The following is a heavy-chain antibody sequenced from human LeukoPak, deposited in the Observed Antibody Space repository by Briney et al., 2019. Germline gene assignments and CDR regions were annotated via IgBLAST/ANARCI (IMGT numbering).Heavy chain of an antibody. CDR2: INPNSGGT. J-gene: IGHJ5*02. V-gene: IGHV1-2*02. Sequence: GASVKVSCKAFGYTFTSNYMHWVRQAPGQGLEWMGWINPNSGGTNYAQKFQGRVTMTRDTSISTAYMELSRLRSDDTAVYYCARDLVPRSWFDPWGQGTLVTVSS. CDR3: ARDLVPRSWFDP. CDR1: GYTFTSNY.